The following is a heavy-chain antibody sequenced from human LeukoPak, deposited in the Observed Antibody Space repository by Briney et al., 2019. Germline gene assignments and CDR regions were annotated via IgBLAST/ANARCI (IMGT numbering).Heavy chain of an antibody. J-gene: IGHJ4*02. V-gene: IGHV4-59*08. CDR1: GVSISSYY. D-gene: IGHD6-13*01. Sequence: ASETLSLTCTVSGVSISSYYWNWIRQAPGKGLEWIGYIYYTGDTKFNPSLKSRVTISLDTSKNQFSLKLTSVTAADTAVYYCTRHPRIIAGNPYIDYWGQGTVVTVSS. CDR3: TRHPRIIAGNPYIDY. CDR2: IYYTGDT.